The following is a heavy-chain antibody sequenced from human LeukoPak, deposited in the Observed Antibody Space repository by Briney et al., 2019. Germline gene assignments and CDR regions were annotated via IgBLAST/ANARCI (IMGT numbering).Heavy chain of an antibody. CDR2: IIPIFGTA. CDR1: GGTFSSYA. CDR3: ARSGKGYYDYVWGSYIDY. Sequence: ASVKVSCKASGGTFSSYAISWVRQAPGQGLEWMGGIIPIFGTANYAQKFQGRVPITADESTSTAYMELSSLRSEDTAVYYCARSGKGYYDYVWGSYIDYWGQGTLVTVSS. D-gene: IGHD3-16*01. J-gene: IGHJ4*02. V-gene: IGHV1-69*13.